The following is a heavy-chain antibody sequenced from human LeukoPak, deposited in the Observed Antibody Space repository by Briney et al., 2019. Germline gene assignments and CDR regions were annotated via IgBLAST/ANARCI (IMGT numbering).Heavy chain of an antibody. V-gene: IGHV4-4*02. CDR3: ARHSGLRSPFDP. Sequence: PSGTLSLTCAVSGGSISSSNWWSWVRQPPGKGLEWIGEIYHSGSTNYNPSLKSRVTISVDKSKNQFSLKLTSATAADTSVYYCARHSGLRSPFDPWGQGTLVTVSS. CDR2: IYHSGST. D-gene: IGHD3-3*01. CDR1: GGSISSSNW. J-gene: IGHJ5*02.